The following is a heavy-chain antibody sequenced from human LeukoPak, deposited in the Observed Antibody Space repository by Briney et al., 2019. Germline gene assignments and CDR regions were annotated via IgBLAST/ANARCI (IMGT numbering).Heavy chain of an antibody. CDR1: GFSFSGSA. CDR2: IRSKPNSYAT. Sequence: GGSLRLSCAASGFSFSGSAMHWVRQASGKGLEWVGRIRSKPNSYATNYAASVQGRFTISRDDSKNTAYLQMNSLKTEDTAVYYCTRQAIGGNLDYWGQGTLVTVSS. V-gene: IGHV3-73*01. J-gene: IGHJ4*02. D-gene: IGHD3-10*01. CDR3: TRQAIGGNLDY.